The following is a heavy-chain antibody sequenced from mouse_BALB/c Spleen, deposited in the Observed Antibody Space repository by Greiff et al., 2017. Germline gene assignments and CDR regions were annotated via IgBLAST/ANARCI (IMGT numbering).Heavy chain of an antibody. J-gene: IGHJ2*01. CDR1: GFTFTDYY. Sequence: EVQRVESGGGLVQPGGSLRLSCATSGFTFTDYYMSWVRQPPGKALEWLGFIRNKANGYTTEYSASVKGRFTISRDNSQSILYLQMNTLRAEDSATYYCARVITTEYNFDYWGQGTTLTVSS. V-gene: IGHV7-3*02. CDR2: IRNKANGYTT. D-gene: IGHD1-1*01. CDR3: ARVITTEYNFDY.